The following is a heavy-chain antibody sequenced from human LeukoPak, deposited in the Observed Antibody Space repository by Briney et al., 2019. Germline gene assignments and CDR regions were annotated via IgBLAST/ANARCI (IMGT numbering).Heavy chain of an antibody. J-gene: IGHJ1*01. CDR2: INPSGGST. CDR3: ARAPLVYDSSGSCLERYFQH. D-gene: IGHD3-22*01. CDR1: GYTFTSYY. Sequence: ASVKVSCKASGYTFTSYYMHWLRQAPGEGLEWRGIINPSGGSTSYAQKFQGRVTMTRDMSTSTGYIELSSLRPEDTDEYYCARAPLVYDSSGSCLERYFQHWGQGTLVTVSS. V-gene: IGHV1-46*01.